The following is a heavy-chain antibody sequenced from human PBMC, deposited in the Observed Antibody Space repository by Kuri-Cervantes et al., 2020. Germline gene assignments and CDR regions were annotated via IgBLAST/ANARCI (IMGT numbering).Heavy chain of an antibody. CDR1: GFTFSSYA. CDR3: ARDTSYDSSGYYYPEYYFDY. V-gene: IGHV3-48*02. D-gene: IGHD3-22*01. J-gene: IGHJ4*02. CDR2: ISSSSSTI. Sequence: GSLRLSCAASGFTFSSYAMSWVRQAPGKGLEWVSYISSSSSTIYYADSVKGRFTISRDNAKNSLYLQMNSLRDEDTAVYYCARDTSYDSSGYYYPEYYFDYWGQGTRVTVSS.